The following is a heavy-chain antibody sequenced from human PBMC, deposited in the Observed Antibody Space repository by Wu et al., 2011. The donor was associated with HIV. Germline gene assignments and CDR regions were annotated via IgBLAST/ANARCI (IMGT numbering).Heavy chain of an antibody. D-gene: IGHD3-22*01. V-gene: IGHV1-69*01. Sequence: VQLVQSGAEVKKPRVSVKVYCKASGGTFSSYGISWVRQAPGQGPEWMGGIIPIFGTANYAQKFQGRVTITTDESTSTAYMELSSLRSEDTAVYYCARGIPYYYDSSGYSSTPYYFDYWGQGTLVTVSS. CDR2: IIPIFGTA. J-gene: IGHJ4*02. CDR3: ARGIPYYYDSSGYSSTPYYFDY. CDR1: GGTFSSYG.